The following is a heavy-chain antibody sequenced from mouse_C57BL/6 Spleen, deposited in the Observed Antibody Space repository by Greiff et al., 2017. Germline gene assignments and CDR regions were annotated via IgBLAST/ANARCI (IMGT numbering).Heavy chain of an antibody. CDR2: IYPGDGDT. CDR1: GCAFSSYW. Sequence: VKLQESGAELVKPGASVKISCKASGCAFSSYWMNWVKQRPGKGLEWIGQIYPGDGDTNYNGKFKGKATLTADKSSSTAYMQLSSLTSEDSAVYFCARTGPHYYAMDYWGQGTSVTVSS. V-gene: IGHV1-80*01. D-gene: IGHD4-1*01. CDR3: ARTGPHYYAMDY. J-gene: IGHJ4*01.